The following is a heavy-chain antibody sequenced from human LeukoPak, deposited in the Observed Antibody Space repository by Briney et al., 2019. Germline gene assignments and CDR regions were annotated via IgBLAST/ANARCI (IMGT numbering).Heavy chain of an antibody. J-gene: IGHJ3*02. D-gene: IGHD2-2*01. CDR2: IYSGGST. Sequence: PGGSLRLSCAASGFTFSDYYMSWVRQAPGKGLGWVSVIYSGGSTYYADSVKGRFTISRDNSKNTLYLQMNSLRAEDTAVYYCARVFTVVGGPDAFDIWGQGTMVTVSS. CDR3: ARVFTVVGGPDAFDI. V-gene: IGHV3-53*01. CDR1: GFTFSDYY.